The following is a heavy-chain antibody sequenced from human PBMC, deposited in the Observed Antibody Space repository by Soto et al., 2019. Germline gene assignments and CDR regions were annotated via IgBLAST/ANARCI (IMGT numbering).Heavy chain of an antibody. CDR1: GFTFSSYA. D-gene: IGHD3-16*01. V-gene: IGHV3-23*01. J-gene: IGHJ4*02. CDR2: ISGSGGST. Sequence: GGSLRLSCAASGFTFSSYAMSWVRQAPGKGLEWVSAISGSGGSTYYAVSVKSRITVTPDTSKNQFSLHLNSVTPEDTAVYYCARDFPYYVSSHSSLDYWGQGALVTVSS. CDR3: ARDFPYYVSSHSSLDY.